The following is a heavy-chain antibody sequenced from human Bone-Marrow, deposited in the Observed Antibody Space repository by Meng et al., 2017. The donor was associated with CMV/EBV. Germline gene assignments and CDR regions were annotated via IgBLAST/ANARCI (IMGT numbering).Heavy chain of an antibody. D-gene: IGHD6-6*01. CDR3: ARTPEYSSSSFIHYYYYYGMDV. CDR1: GGTFSSYA. Sequence: SVKVSCKASGGTFSSYAISWVRQAPGQGLEWMGGIIPIFGTANYAQKFQGRVTITTDESTSTAYMELSSLRSEDTAVYYCARTPEYSSSSFIHYYYYYGMDVWGQGTTVTFAS. J-gene: IGHJ6*02. V-gene: IGHV1-69*05. CDR2: IIPIFGTA.